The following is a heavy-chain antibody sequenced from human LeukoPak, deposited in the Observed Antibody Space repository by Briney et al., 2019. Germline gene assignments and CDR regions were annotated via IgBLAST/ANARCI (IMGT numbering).Heavy chain of an antibody. J-gene: IGHJ1*01. Sequence: GGSLRLSCAASGFTFSTYGMSWVRQAPGKGLEWVAGISASGGSTYSADSVKGRFTISRDNSKNTLYLQMNSLRAEDTAMYYCAKDDDWGRYKHWGQGTLVTVSS. V-gene: IGHV3-23*01. CDR1: GFTFSTYG. CDR2: ISASGGST. CDR3: AKDDDWGRYKH. D-gene: IGHD3-16*01.